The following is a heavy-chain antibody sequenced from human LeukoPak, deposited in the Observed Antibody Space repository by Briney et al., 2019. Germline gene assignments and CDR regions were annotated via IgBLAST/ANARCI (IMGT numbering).Heavy chain of an antibody. CDR2: INHSGST. D-gene: IGHD5-24*01. Sequence: SETLSLTCAVYGGSFSGYYWSWIRQPPGKGLEWIGEINHSGSTNYNPSLKSRLTISVDTSKNQFSLKLSSVTAADTAVYYCARDPGRWQQLGYFDYWGQGTLVTVSS. CDR3: ARDPGRWQQLGYFDY. CDR1: GGSFSGYY. J-gene: IGHJ4*02. V-gene: IGHV4-34*01.